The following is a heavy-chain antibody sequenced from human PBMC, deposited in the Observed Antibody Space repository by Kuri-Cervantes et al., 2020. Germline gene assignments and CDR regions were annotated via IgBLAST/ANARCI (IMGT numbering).Heavy chain of an antibody. CDR1: GDSISSGYF. CDR3: ASPLRSHRGPYYYGMDV. J-gene: IGHJ6*02. Sequence: ETLSLTCAVSGDSISSGYFLGWIRQPPGKGLEWIGEINHSGSTNYNPSLKSRVTISVDTSKNQFSLKLSSVTAADTAVYYCASPLRSHRGPYYYGMDVWGQGTTVTVSS. D-gene: IGHD3-3*01. V-gene: IGHV4-34*01. CDR2: INHSGST.